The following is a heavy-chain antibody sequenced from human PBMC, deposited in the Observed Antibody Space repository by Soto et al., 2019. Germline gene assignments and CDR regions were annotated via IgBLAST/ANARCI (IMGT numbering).Heavy chain of an antibody. CDR3: AHTPYSSRLGTSYYFDY. J-gene: IGHJ4*02. V-gene: IGHV1-8*01. Sequence: ASVKVSCKASGYTFTSYDINWVRQATGQGFEWMGWMNPNSGNTGYAQKFQGRVTITKDTSKNQVVLTMTNMDPVDTATYYCAHTPYSSRLGTSYYFDYWGQGTLVTVSS. CDR2: MNPNSGNT. CDR1: GYTFTSYD. D-gene: IGHD6-13*01.